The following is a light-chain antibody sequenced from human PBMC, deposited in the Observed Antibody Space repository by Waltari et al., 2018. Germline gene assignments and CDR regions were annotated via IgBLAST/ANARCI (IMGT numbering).Light chain of an antibody. CDR2: EDT. J-gene: IGLJ3*02. CDR1: ALPNKY. V-gene: IGLV3-10*01. Sequence: SYELTQPPSVSASPGHTARITCPGEALPNKYAYWYRQKSGQAPVLVIYEDTKRPSGIPERFSASNSGAVATLTITGAQVEDEADYYCYSTDYTGNYWVFGGGTKLTVL. CDR3: YSTDYTGNYWV.